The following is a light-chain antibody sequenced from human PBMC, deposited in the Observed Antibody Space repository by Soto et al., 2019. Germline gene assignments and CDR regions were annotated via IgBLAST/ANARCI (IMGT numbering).Light chain of an antibody. CDR3: QQFGSSWLT. CDR1: QSVNSNY. V-gene: IGKV3-20*01. Sequence: EIVLTQSPGTLSLSPGERATLSCRASQSVNSNYLAWYQRKPGQAPRLLIYGASNRATDIPYRFSASGSGTDFTLTITRLEAEDFAVYYCQQFGSSWLTFGQGTKVDIK. CDR2: GAS. J-gene: IGKJ1*01.